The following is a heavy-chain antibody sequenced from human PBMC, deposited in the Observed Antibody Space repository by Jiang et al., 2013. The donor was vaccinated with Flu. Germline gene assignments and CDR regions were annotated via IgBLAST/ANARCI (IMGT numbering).Heavy chain of an antibody. V-gene: IGHV3-23*04. J-gene: IGHJ4*02. CDR1: GFTFSSYA. CDR2: ISGSSVST. CDR3: AKGFAGVGVTTVFDY. Sequence: VQLVESGGGLVQPGGSLRLSCAASGFTFSSYAMSWVRQAPGKGLEWVSTISGSSVSTYYADSVRGRFTISRDNSKNTLYLQMNSLRAEDTAVYYCAKGFAGVGVTTVFDYWGQGTLVTVSS. D-gene: IGHD1-26*01.